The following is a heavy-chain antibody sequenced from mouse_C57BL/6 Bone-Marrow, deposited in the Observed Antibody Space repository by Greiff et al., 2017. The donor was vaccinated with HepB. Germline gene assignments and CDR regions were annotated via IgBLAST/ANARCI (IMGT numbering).Heavy chain of an antibody. CDR2: IDPEDGDT. D-gene: IGHD2-2*01. CDR1: GFNIKDYY. J-gene: IGHJ2*01. V-gene: IGHV14-1*01. Sequence: VQLQRSGAELVRPGASVKLSCTASGFNIKDYYMHWVKQRPEQGLEWIGRIDPEDGDTEYAPKFQGKATMTADTSSNTAYLQLSSLTSEDTAVYYCTTRSIYYGYEGYFDYWGQGTTLTVSS. CDR3: TTRSIYYGYEGYFDY.